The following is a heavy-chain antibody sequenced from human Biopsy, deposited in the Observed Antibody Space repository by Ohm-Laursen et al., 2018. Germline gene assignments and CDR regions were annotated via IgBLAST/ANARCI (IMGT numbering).Heavy chain of an antibody. D-gene: IGHD3-22*01. J-gene: IGHJ5*02. Sequence: SDTLSLTCPVSGGSISNNNYYWGWIRQPPGKGLEWIGSIFYRGSTHYKPSLKSRVNISVDTSKNQFSLKLNSVIAADTAVYYCARDYDTSGYYYVSWGQGTLVTVSS. CDR2: IFYRGST. CDR1: GGSISNNNYY. CDR3: ARDYDTSGYYYVS. V-gene: IGHV4-39*01.